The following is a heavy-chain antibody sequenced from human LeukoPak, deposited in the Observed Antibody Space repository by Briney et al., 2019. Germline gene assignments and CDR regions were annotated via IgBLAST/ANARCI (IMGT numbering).Heavy chain of an antibody. CDR2: IYNSGST. V-gene: IGHV4-39*07. CDR1: GGSISSSSYY. D-gene: IGHD5-24*01. J-gene: IGHJ6*02. CDR3: ARITDGRDGYNYYYGMDV. Sequence: PSETLSLTCTVSGGSISSSSYYWGWIRQPPGKGLEWIGSIYNSGSTNYNPSLKSRVTISIDTSKKQFSLKLSSVTAADTAVYYCARITDGRDGYNYYYGMDVWGQGTTVTVSS.